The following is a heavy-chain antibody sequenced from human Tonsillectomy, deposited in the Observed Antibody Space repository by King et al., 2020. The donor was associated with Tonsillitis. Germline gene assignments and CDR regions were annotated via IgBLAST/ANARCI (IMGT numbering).Heavy chain of an antibody. CDR1: GVTFRSYA. V-gene: IGHV3-23*04. CDR2: ISMRCDNT. CDR3: ERDGFWGAIVTYYFDF. J-gene: IGHJ4*02. D-gene: IGHD3-3*01. Sequence: VQLVESGGGLVQPGGSLRLSCAASGVTFRSYAMSWVRQAPGKGREWVSTISMRCDNTLYADSAKRCFTFTRYNSQNTLYLQITRQRVEDTAVYYCERDGFWGAIVTYYFDFWGQGTLVTVSS.